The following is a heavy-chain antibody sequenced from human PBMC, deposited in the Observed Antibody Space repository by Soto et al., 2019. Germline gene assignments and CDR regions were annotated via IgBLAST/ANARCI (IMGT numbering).Heavy chain of an antibody. Sequence: GSLRLSCAASGFTFSSYSMNWVRQAPGKGLEWVSCIRGGSGSAYYADSVKGRFTISRDNSKNTLYLQMNSLRAEDTAVYYCAKDRGYCSSTSCLGYWFDPWSQGTLVTVSS. V-gene: IGHV3-23*01. CDR3: AKDRGYCSSTSCLGYWFDP. CDR1: GFTFSSYS. D-gene: IGHD2-2*01. J-gene: IGHJ5*02. CDR2: IRGGSGSA.